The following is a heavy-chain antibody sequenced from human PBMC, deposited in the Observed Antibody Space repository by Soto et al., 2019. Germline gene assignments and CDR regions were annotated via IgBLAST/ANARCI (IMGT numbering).Heavy chain of an antibody. Sequence: GGSLRLSCAASKSIFTGYGMHWVRQTPGKGLEWVAVIRFDGTDEHYADSVKGRFTISRDNSKNTLYLQMDSLRAEDTAVYYCARDDVLCDGGRCYGVPLDVWGKGTTVTVSS. CDR3: ARDDVLCDGGRCYGVPLDV. V-gene: IGHV3-33*01. J-gene: IGHJ6*04. CDR1: KSIFTGYG. CDR2: IRFDGTDE. D-gene: IGHD2-15*01.